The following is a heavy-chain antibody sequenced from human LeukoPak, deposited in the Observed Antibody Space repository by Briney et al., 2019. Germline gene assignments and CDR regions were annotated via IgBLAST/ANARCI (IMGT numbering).Heavy chain of an antibody. CDR2: IYYSGST. Sequence: SETLSLTCPVSGGSISSSSYYWGWLRQPPGKGLEWIGSIYYSGSTSYNPYLKSRVTISVDTSKNPFSLKLSSVTAADTAVYYCARYPAAATYYYYYGMDVWGQGTTVTVSS. CDR3: ARYPAAATYYYYYGMDV. J-gene: IGHJ6*02. D-gene: IGHD6-25*01. V-gene: IGHV4-39*01. CDR1: GGSISSSSYY.